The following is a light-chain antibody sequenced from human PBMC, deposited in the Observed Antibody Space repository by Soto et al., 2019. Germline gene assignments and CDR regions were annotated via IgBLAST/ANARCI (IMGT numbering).Light chain of an antibody. V-gene: IGLV2-14*01. CDR2: EVT. CDR3: SSYRSATTPPDV. Sequence: QSALTQPASVSGSPGQSITISCIGTSSDIGAYNFVSWYQHHPGKAPKLLIYEVTYRPSGISNRFSGSKSANTASLTISGLQAEDEADYFCSSYRSATTPPDVFGSGTKLTVL. CDR1: SSDIGAYNF. J-gene: IGLJ1*01.